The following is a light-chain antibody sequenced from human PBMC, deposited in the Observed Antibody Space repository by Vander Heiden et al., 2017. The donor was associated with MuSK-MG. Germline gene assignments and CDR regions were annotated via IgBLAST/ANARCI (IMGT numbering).Light chain of an antibody. Sequence: DIVMTQSPDSLPVSLGERATINCKSSQSVFYSSNNKNCLAWYQQKPGLPPKLLIYWASTRESGVPDRFSRSASGTDFTLTMSSLHAEDVTVYFCHRGDSFPYSFGQGI. CDR1: QSVFYSSNNKNC. J-gene: IGKJ2*03. CDR3: HRGDSFPYS. V-gene: IGKV4-1*01. CDR2: WAS.